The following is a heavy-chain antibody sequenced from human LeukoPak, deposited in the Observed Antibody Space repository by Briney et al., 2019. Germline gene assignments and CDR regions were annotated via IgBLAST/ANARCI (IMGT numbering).Heavy chain of an antibody. D-gene: IGHD5-18*01. V-gene: IGHV4-4*07. Sequence: SESLSLTCTVSGGSISSYYWSWIRQPAGKGLEWIGRIYTSGSTNYNPSLKSRVTISVDTSKNQFSLKLSSVTAADTAVYYCAILPTGYSYGRDFDYWGQGTLVTVSS. CDR3: AILPTGYSYGRDFDY. CDR2: IYTSGST. J-gene: IGHJ4*02. CDR1: GGSISSYY.